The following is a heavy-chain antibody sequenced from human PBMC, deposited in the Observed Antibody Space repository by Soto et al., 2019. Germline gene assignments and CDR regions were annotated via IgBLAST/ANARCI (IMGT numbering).Heavy chain of an antibody. J-gene: IGHJ4*02. CDR1: GFTFMSYS. Sequence: EVQLVESGGGLVKPGGSLRLSCAASGFTFMSYSMNWFRQAPGKGLEWVSSISSSSNYIYYADSVKGRFTISRDNAKNSLYLQMNSLRAEDTAVYYCAREPMYYYDSSGYYSFDYWGQGALVTVSS. CDR3: AREPMYYYDSSGYYSFDY. V-gene: IGHV3-21*01. CDR2: ISSSSNYI. D-gene: IGHD3-22*01.